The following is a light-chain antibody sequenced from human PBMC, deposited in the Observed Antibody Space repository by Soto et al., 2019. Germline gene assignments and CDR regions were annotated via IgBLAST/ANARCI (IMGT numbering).Light chain of an antibody. CDR1: SSDVGGYQY. CDR2: AVS. CDR3: SSYAGSNNYV. J-gene: IGLJ1*01. Sequence: QSALTQPPSASGSPGQSVTISCTGTSSDVGGYQYVSWYQQYPGKAPKLMIYAVSKRPSGVPDRFSGSRSGNTASLTVSGLQAEDEADYYCSSYAGSNNYVFGTGTKVTVL. V-gene: IGLV2-8*01.